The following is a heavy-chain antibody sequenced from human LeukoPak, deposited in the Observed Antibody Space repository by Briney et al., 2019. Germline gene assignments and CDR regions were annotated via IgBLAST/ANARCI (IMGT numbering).Heavy chain of an antibody. CDR2: IDYSGST. J-gene: IGHJ3*02. V-gene: IGHV4-59*01. CDR3: ARGSHYDSSGYFPDAFDI. CDR1: GGSFSSYY. Sequence: SETLSLTCTVSGGSFSSYYRSWIQQPPGKGLEWIGYIDYSGSTNYNPSLKSRVTISVDTSKNQFSLKLSSVTAADTAVYYCARGSHYDSSGYFPDAFDIWGQGTMVTVSS. D-gene: IGHD3-22*01.